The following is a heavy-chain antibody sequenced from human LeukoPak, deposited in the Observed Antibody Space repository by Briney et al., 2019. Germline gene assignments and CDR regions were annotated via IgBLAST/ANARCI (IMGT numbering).Heavy chain of an antibody. CDR3: ARRGSVGSSCNRPAFDI. D-gene: IGHD6-13*01. Sequence: GESLKISCKGSVYSFTSYWIGWVRQMPGKGLEWMGIIYPCDSDTRYSPSFQGQVTISADKSISTAYLQWSSLKASDTAMYYCARRGSVGSSCNRPAFDIWGQGTMVTVSS. J-gene: IGHJ3*02. V-gene: IGHV5-51*01. CDR1: VYSFTSYW. CDR2: IYPCDSDT.